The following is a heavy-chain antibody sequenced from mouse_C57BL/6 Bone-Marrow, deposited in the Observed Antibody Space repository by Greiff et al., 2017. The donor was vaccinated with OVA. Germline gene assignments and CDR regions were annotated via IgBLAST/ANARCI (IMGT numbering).Heavy chain of an antibody. CDR2: IDPSDSYT. CDR1: GYTFTSYW. J-gene: IGHJ3*01. CDR3: ARNPDYYGSSYGWLAY. D-gene: IGHD1-1*01. V-gene: IGHV1-69*01. Sequence: QVQLQQPGAELVMPGASVKLSCKASGYTFTSYWMHWVKQRPGQGLEWIGEIDPSDSYTNYNQKFKGKSTLTVDKSSSTAYMQLSSLTSEDSAVYYCARNPDYYGSSYGWLAYWGQGTLVTVSA.